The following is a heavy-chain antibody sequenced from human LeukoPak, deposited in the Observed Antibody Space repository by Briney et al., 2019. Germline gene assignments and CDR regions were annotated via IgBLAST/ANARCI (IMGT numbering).Heavy chain of an antibody. CDR2: ISSSGNTI. CDR3: ARKLSFDY. Sequence: PGGSLRLSCTASGFTFSDYYMSRVRQAPGKGLEWVSYISSSGNTIYYADSVKGRFTISRDNAKNSLCLQMNSLRAEDTAVYYCARKLSFDYWGQGSLVTVSS. CDR1: GFTFSDYY. J-gene: IGHJ4*02. V-gene: IGHV3-11*01.